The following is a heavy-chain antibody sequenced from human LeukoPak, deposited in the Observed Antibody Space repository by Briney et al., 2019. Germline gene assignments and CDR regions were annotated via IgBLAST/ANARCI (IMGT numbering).Heavy chain of an antibody. D-gene: IGHD6-19*01. V-gene: IGHV3-23*01. CDR1: GFTFSSYA. CDR2: ISGSGGST. Sequence: GGSLRLSYAASGFTFSSYAMSWVRQAPGKGLEWVSAISGSGGSTYYADSVKGRFTISRDNSKNTLYLQMNSLRAEDTAVYYCAKDLKGSGWHYGWFDPWGQGTLVTVSS. J-gene: IGHJ5*02. CDR3: AKDLKGSGWHYGWFDP.